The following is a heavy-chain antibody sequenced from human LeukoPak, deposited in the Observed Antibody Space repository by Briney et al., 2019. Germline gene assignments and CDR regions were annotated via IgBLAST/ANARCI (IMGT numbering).Heavy chain of an antibody. CDR3: ARGHRSRIQLWYDV. CDR1: AFTFSSYE. V-gene: IGHV3-48*03. J-gene: IGHJ6*04. CDR2: ISGSGTSI. Sequence: GGSLRLSCAASAFTFSSYEMNWVRRAPGKGLERVSYISGSGTSIYYADSVKGRFTISRDNAKNSLSLQMNSLRADDTAVYYCARGHRSRIQLWYDVWGKGTTVTVSS. D-gene: IGHD5-18*01.